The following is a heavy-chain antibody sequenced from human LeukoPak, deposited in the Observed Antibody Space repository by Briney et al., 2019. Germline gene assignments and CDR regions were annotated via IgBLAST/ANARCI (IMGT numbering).Heavy chain of an antibody. CDR2: ISYDGSNK. Sequence: GGSLRLSCAASGFTFSSYAMHWVRQAPGKGLEWVAVISYDGSNKYYADSVKGRFTISRDNSKNTLYLQMNSLRAEDTAVYYCARVSYCGGDCFTPNFDYWGQGTLVTVSS. J-gene: IGHJ4*02. CDR3: ARVSYCGGDCFTPNFDY. V-gene: IGHV3-30-3*01. D-gene: IGHD2-21*02. CDR1: GFTFSSYA.